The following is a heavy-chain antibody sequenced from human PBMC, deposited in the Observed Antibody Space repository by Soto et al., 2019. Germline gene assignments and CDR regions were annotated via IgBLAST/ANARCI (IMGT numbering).Heavy chain of an antibody. CDR3: AKDISAVAAYFDY. D-gene: IGHD6-19*01. CDR2: ISWNSGSI. Sequence: EVQLVESGGGLVQPGRSLRLSCAASGFTFDDYAMHWVRQAPGKGLEWVSGISWNSGSIGYADSVKGRFTISRDNAKNSLYLHMNSLRAEDTALYYCAKDISAVAAYFDYWGQGTLVTVSS. J-gene: IGHJ4*02. V-gene: IGHV3-9*01. CDR1: GFTFDDYA.